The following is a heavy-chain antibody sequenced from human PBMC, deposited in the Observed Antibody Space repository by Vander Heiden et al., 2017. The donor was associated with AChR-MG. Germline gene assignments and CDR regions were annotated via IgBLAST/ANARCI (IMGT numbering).Heavy chain of an antibody. D-gene: IGHD3-3*01. CDR3: ARHPPLGWLASERSDTLDI. CDR1: GASITSGCFY. J-gene: IGHJ3*02. Sequence: QVQLQESGPGLVMPSQTLSLTCTVSGASITSGCFYWSWIRQRPGKGLEWIGYIYYSGNMYYNPSLESRVTISRDTSQNHLSLKLRSVTAADTAMYYCARHPPLGWLASERSDTLDIWGQGTMVTVSS. V-gene: IGHV4-31*03. CDR2: IYYSGNM.